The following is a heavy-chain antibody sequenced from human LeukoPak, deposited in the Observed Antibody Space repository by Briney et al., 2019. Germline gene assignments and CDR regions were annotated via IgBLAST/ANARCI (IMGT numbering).Heavy chain of an antibody. V-gene: IGHV3-21*06. CDR3: ARALIGYYFDY. J-gene: IGHJ4*02. Sequence: GGSLRLSCVVSGFTFSRYWMSWVRQAPGKGLEWVSSVSNSGDYIHYADSVKGRFTISRDNSKNSLYLQMNSLRAEDTAVYYCARALIGYYFDYWGQGTLVTVSS. CDR1: GFTFSRYW. CDR2: VSNSGDYI. D-gene: IGHD2-8*01.